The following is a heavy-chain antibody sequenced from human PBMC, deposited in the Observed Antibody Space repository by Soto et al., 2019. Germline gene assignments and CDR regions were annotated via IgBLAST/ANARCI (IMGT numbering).Heavy chain of an antibody. J-gene: IGHJ6*02. V-gene: IGHV1-18*01. Sequence: ASVTVSCKASGYTFTSYGIIWVRQAPGQGLEWMGWISAYNGNTNYAQHLQGRVSMTTDTSTSTAYMDLRSLRSDDTAVYYCARDQGITTFGVYSMYYYGMDVWGQGTTVTVSS. CDR2: ISAYNGNT. CDR1: GYTFTSYG. D-gene: IGHD3-3*01. CDR3: ARDQGITTFGVYSMYYYGMDV.